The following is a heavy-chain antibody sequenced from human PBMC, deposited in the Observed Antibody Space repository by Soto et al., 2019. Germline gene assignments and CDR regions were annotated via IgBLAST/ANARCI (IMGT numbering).Heavy chain of an antibody. CDR1: GFRFNAYY. Sequence: PGGSLRLSCAAAGFRFNAYYMTWIRQAPGKGLEWVSYISSGSSTIYYAHSEKGRFTISRDNAKNSLYLQMNSLRAEDTAVYYSATSSGALAASFPYYFDYWGQGTLVTVSS. CDR3: ATSSGALAASFPYYFDY. CDR2: ISSGSSTI. J-gene: IGHJ4*02. D-gene: IGHD6-25*01. V-gene: IGHV3-11*01.